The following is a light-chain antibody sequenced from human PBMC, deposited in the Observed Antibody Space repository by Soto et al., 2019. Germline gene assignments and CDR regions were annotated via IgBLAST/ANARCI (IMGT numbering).Light chain of an antibody. CDR3: QQART. Sequence: EIVLTQSPATLSLSPGERATLSCRASQSVSSYLAWYQQKPGQAPRLLIYDAPNRATGIPARFSGSGSGTDFTLTISCLEPEDSAVYYCQQARTFGQGTKVEIK. CDR1: QSVSSY. V-gene: IGKV3-11*01. CDR2: DAP. J-gene: IGKJ1*01.